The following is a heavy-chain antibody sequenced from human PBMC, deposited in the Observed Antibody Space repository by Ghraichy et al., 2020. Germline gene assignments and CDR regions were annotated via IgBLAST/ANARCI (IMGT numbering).Heavy chain of an antibody. J-gene: IGHJ4*02. Sequence: GGSLRLSCEASGFTFSSTWMCWVRQVPGKGLVWVSRINSDGTSATYADSVRGRFTISRDNAKNTVYMQMNSLRAEDTALYYCATDDGYVARWGRGILVTVSS. CDR3: ATDDGYVAR. CDR2: INSDGTSA. D-gene: IGHD5-12*01. CDR1: GFTFSSTW. V-gene: IGHV3-74*01.